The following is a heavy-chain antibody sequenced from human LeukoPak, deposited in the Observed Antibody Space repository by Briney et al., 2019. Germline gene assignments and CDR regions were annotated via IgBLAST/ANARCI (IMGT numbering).Heavy chain of an antibody. CDR1: GGSISSGSYY. CDR3: ARHVFRGTRRWFDP. CDR2: IYTSGST. V-gene: IGHV4-61*02. Sequence: SETLSLTCTVSGGSISSGSYYWSWIRQPAGKGLEWIGRIYTSGSTYYNPSLKSRVTISVDTSKNQFSLKLSSVTAADTAVYYCARHVFRGTRRWFDPWGQGTLVTVSS. D-gene: IGHD2-2*01. J-gene: IGHJ5*02.